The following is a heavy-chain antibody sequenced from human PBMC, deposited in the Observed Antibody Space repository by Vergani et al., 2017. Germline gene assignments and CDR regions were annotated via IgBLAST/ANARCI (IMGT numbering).Heavy chain of an antibody. CDR1: GYSFTNYW. D-gene: IGHD3-22*01. CDR2: IHPADSAT. V-gene: IGHV5-51*01. Sequence: EVQLVQSGAEVKKPGESLKISCQISGYSFTNYWIGWVRQMPGKGLEWMGIIHPADSATRYSPSFQGQVTISVDKSISTAYLQRSSLWASDSAMYYCARLYGRDSSGSKYFDYWGQGTLVTVSS. J-gene: IGHJ4*02. CDR3: ARLYGRDSSGSKYFDY.